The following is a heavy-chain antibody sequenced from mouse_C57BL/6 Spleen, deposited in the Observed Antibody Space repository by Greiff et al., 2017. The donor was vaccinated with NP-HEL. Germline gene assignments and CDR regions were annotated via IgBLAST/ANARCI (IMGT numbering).Heavy chain of an antibody. V-gene: IGHV1-9*01. J-gene: IGHJ2*01. D-gene: IGHD1-1*01. CDR3: ASPYYYGSSYDVKFDY. CDR1: GYTFTGYW. CDR2: ILPGSGST. Sequence: VQLQQSGAELMKPGASVKLSCKATGYTFTGYWIEWVKQRPGHGLEWIGEILPGSGSTNYNEKFKGKATFTADTSSNTAYMQLSSLTTEDSAIYYGASPYYYGSSYDVKFDYWGQGTTLTVSS.